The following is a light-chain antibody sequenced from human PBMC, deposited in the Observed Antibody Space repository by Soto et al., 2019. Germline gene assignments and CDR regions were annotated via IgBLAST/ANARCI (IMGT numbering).Light chain of an antibody. V-gene: IGKV1-5*03. CDR3: QQYDTYWT. J-gene: IGKJ1*01. Sequence: DIQMTQSPSTLSASVGDRVTITCRASQSIRNWLAWYQQKPGQAPKLLIYKASSLESGVPSRFSGSGSGTEFTLTISSLQPDDFATYYCQQYDTYWTFGQGTKV. CDR2: KAS. CDR1: QSIRNW.